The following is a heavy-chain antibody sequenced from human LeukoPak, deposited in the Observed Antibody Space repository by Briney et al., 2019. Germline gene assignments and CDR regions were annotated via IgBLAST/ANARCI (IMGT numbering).Heavy chain of an antibody. J-gene: IGHJ6*03. Sequence: GASVKVSCKASGYTFTGYYMHWVRQAPGQGLEWMGWINPNSGGTNYAQKFQGRVTITRNTSISTAYMELSSLRSEDTAMYYCARMNNWNYAYYYYYYMDVWGKGTTVTVSS. CDR2: INPNSGGT. D-gene: IGHD1-7*01. CDR1: GYTFTGYY. V-gene: IGHV1-2*02. CDR3: ARMNNWNYAYYYYYYMDV.